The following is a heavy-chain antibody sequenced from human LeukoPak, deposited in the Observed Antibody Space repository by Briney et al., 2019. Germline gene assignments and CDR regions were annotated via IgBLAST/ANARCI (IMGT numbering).Heavy chain of an antibody. J-gene: IGHJ4*02. CDR2: IIHIFGTA. Sequence: SVKVSCKASGGTFSSYAISWVRQAPGQGLEWMGRIIHIFGTANYAQKFQGRVTITTDESTSTAYMELSSLRSEDTAVYYCARDDYYDSSGYYKPNPFDYWGQGTLVTVSS. CDR3: ARDDYYDSSGYYKPNPFDY. CDR1: GGTFSSYA. V-gene: IGHV1-69*05. D-gene: IGHD3-22*01.